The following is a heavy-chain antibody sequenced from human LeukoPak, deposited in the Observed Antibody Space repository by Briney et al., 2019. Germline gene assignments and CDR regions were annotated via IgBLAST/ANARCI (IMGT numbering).Heavy chain of an antibody. CDR3: ARDSGTTGEVKFDP. D-gene: IGHD1-7*01. CDR2: IYVPGGT. Sequence: SQTLSPTCTVSRASTSSYNWSWIRQPARKALEWIGRIYVPGGTTYNPSLESRVTMSLDKSKNHFSVKLRSVTAADTAVYYCARDSGTTGEVKFDPWGQGTLVTVSS. J-gene: IGHJ5*02. CDR1: RASTSSYN. V-gene: IGHV4-4*07.